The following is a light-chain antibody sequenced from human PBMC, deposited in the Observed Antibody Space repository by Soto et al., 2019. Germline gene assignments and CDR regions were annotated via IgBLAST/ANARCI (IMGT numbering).Light chain of an antibody. CDR1: SSDVGTHGY. J-gene: IGLJ2*01. Sequence: QSALTQPPSASGSPGQSVTISCTGTSSDVGTHGYVSWYQQHAGKAPKLMIYEVTRRPSGVSNRFSGSKYGNTASLTISGLQTDDEGHYYCFSYTDTNSLGVFAGGTKVTVL. CDR2: EVT. V-gene: IGLV2-14*01. CDR3: FSYTDTNSLGV.